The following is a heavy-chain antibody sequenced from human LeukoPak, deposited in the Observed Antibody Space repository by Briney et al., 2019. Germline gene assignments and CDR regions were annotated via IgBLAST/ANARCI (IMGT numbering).Heavy chain of an antibody. D-gene: IGHD2-2*01. CDR1: GFTLDDYG. Sequence: GGSLRLSCAASGFTLDDYGMSWVRQAPGKGLEWVSGINWNGGSTGYADSVKGRFTISRDNAKNSLYLQMNSLRAEDAALYHCASSCSSTSCYGRDVWGTGTTVTVSS. V-gene: IGHV3-20*01. CDR3: ASSCSSTSCYGRDV. CDR2: INWNGGST. J-gene: IGHJ6*04.